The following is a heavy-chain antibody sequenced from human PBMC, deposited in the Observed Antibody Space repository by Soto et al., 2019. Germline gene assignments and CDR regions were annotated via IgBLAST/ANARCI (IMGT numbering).Heavy chain of an antibody. CDR3: AKCRVVYADYYYGMDV. V-gene: IGHV3-23*01. CDR2: ISGSGGST. Sequence: GGSLRLSCAASGFTFSSYAMSWVRQAPGKGLEWVSAISGSGGSTYYADSVKGRFTISRDNSKNTLYLQMNSLRAEDTAVYYCAKCRVVYADYYYGMDVWGQGTTVTVSS. J-gene: IGHJ6*02. CDR1: GFTFSSYA. D-gene: IGHD2-8*02.